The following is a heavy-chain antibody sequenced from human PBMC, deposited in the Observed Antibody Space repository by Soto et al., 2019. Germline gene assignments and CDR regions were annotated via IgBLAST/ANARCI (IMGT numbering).Heavy chain of an antibody. CDR1: GYSFTSYW. J-gene: IGHJ5*02. D-gene: IGHD1-7*01. Sequence: GESLKISCKGSGYSFTSYWIGWVRQMPGKGLEWMGIIYPGDSDTRYSPSFQGQVTIPAAKFISTAYLQWSSLKASDTAMYYCTRHWNFPIHNWFDPWGQGTLVTVSS. V-gene: IGHV5-51*01. CDR3: TRHWNFPIHNWFDP. CDR2: IYPGDSDT.